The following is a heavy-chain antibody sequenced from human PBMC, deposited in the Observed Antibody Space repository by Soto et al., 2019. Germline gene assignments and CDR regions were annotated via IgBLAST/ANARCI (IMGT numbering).Heavy chain of an antibody. CDR2: IDWDDDK. Sequence: LVNPTQTLTLTCTFSGFSLSTSGMRVSWIRQPPGKALEWLARIDWDDDKFYSTSLKTRLTISKDTSKNQVVLTMTNMDPVDTATYYCAGGYYYGGGYGMDVWRQGTTVTVSS. J-gene: IGHJ6*02. V-gene: IGHV2-70*04. D-gene: IGHD3-22*01. CDR1: GFSLSTSGMR. CDR3: AGGYYYGGGYGMDV.